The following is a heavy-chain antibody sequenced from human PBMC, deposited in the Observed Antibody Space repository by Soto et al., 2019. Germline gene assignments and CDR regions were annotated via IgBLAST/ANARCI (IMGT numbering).Heavy chain of an antibody. CDR1: GYTFTSYY. CDR3: ARDMRSSGWPHAFDI. V-gene: IGHV1-46*01. J-gene: IGHJ3*02. Sequence: GASVKVSCKASGYTFTSYYMHWVRQAPGQGLEWMGIINPSGGSTSYAQKFQGRVTMTRDTSTSTVYMELSSLRSEDTAVYYCARDMRSSGWPHAFDIWGQGTMVTVSS. D-gene: IGHD6-19*01. CDR2: INPSGGST.